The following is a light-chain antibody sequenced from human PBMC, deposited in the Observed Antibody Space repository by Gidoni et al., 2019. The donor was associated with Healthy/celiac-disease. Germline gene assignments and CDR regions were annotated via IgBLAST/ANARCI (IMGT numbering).Light chain of an antibody. V-gene: IGKV2-28*01. J-gene: IGKJ4*02. Sequence: SVMIHSPLSLPVTPAEPACNSCRSTQSLLHSNGYNYVDLYLQKAGQSRQLLIHLGSNRTSGVPDRSSSSGSGTDFTLKISRVEAEDVGFYYCMQALQTPPMFGGGTKVEIK. CDR2: LGS. CDR3: MQALQTPPM. CDR1: QSLLHSNGYNY.